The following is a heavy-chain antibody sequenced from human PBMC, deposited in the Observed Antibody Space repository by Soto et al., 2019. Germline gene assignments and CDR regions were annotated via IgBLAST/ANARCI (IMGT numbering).Heavy chain of an antibody. V-gene: IGHV3-30*18. CDR3: AKDMDGSYSYAFDI. CDR1: GFTFSSYG. D-gene: IGHD1-26*01. CDR2: ISYDGSNK. J-gene: IGHJ3*02. Sequence: GGSLRLSCAASGFTFSSYGMHWVRQAPGKGLEWVAVISYDGSNKYYADSVKGRFTISRDNSKNTLYLQMNSLRAEDTAVYYCAKDMDGSYSYAFDIWGQGTMVTVSS.